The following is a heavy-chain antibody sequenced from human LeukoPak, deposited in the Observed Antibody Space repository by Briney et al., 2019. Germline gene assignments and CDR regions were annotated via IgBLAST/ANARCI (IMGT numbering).Heavy chain of an antibody. J-gene: IGHJ4*02. V-gene: IGHV3-7*01. CDR1: GFTFSSSW. CDR3: ARDAAYGYDRFDY. CDR2: IKEDGSDK. D-gene: IGHD5-18*01. Sequence: GGSLRLSCAASGFTFSSSWMTWVRQAPGKGLEWLANIKEDGSDKNYVDSMKGRFTISRDNAKNSLYLQMNSLRAEDTAVYYCARDAAYGYDRFDYWGQGTQVTVSS.